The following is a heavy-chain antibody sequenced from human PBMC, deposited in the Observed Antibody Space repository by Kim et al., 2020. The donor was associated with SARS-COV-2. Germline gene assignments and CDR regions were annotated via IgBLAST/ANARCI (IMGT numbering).Heavy chain of an antibody. CDR3: ARNTTGFDY. D-gene: IGHD2-2*01. Sequence: GDTNYAQKFQGRVTLATDTSTSIAYMELRSLGSDDTAMYYCARNTTGFDYWGQGTLVTVSS. V-gene: IGHV1-18*01. CDR2: GDT. J-gene: IGHJ4*02.